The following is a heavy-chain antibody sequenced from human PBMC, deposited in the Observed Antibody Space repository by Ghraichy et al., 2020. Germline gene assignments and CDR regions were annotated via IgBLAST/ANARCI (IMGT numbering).Heavy chain of an antibody. Sequence: GGSLRLSCAGSGFTFNSYSMDWVRQAPGKGLEWIAYISPSGETTYYADSVRGRFTISRDNAMNSLYLQVNSLTAEDTAVYYCARDLGACRGGTCYRRIYFDNWGRGTRVPASP. V-gene: IGHV3-48*01. CDR2: ISPSGETT. D-gene: IGHD2-15*01. CDR1: GFTFNSYS. J-gene: IGHJ4*02. CDR3: ARDLGACRGGTCYRRIYFDN.